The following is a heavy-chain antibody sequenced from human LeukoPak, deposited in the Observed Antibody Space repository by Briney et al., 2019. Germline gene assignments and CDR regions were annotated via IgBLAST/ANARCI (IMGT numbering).Heavy chain of an antibody. J-gene: IGHJ4*02. CDR1: GFTFSSYG. CDR3: TTSLTTPYDY. V-gene: IGHV3-15*01. D-gene: IGHD4-17*01. CDR2: IKTKTDGGTT. Sequence: PGGSLTLSCTASGFTFSSYGMHWVRQAPGQGLERVGRIKTKTDGGTTDYVAPVKARFTISRDDSKNTLYLQMNSLKTGDTAVYYCTTSLTTPYDYWGQGTLVTVSS.